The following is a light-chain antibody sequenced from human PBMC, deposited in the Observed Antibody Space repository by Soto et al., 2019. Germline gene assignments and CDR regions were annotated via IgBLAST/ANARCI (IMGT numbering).Light chain of an antibody. CDR2: GAS. CDR3: QQRHMWPIT. V-gene: IGKV3D-20*02. J-gene: IGKJ5*01. CDR1: QSVSSSY. Sequence: EIVLTQSPGTLSLSPGERATLSCRASQSVSSSYLAWYQQKPGQAPRLLIYGASSRATGIPDRFSASGSGTDFTHTISSLEPEDSAVYYCQQRHMWPITFGQGTRLEIK.